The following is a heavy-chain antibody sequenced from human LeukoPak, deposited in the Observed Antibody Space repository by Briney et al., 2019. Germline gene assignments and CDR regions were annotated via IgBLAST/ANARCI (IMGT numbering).Heavy chain of an antibody. V-gene: IGHV3-21*01. D-gene: IGHD2-15*01. Sequence: KTGGSLRLSCAASGFTFSSYSMNWVRQAPGKGLEWVSSISSSSSYIYYADSVKGRFTISRDNAKNSLYLQMNSLRAEDTAVYYCVKDLGSAITSALALDVWGQGTTVTVSS. CDR1: GFTFSSYS. J-gene: IGHJ6*02. CDR2: ISSSSSYI. CDR3: VKDLGSAITSALALDV.